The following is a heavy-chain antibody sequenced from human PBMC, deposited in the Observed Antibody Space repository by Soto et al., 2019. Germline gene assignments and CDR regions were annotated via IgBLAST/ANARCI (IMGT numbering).Heavy chain of an antibody. CDR1: GDTFTDYY. D-gene: IGHD2-21*02. J-gene: IGHJ4*02. Sequence: QVQLVQSGAEVKKPGASVKVSCKASGDTFTDYYIHWVRQAPGQGLEWMGTVNPSGGHTTYAQHFMGRVTMTRDKYNSTLYMELTSLTSEETAVYYCARGGHVVVVTAALDYWGQGTLVTVSS. CDR3: ARGGHVVVVTAALDY. V-gene: IGHV1-46*01. CDR2: VNPSGGHT.